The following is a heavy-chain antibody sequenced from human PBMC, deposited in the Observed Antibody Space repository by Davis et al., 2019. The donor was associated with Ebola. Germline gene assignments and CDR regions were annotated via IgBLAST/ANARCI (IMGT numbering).Heavy chain of an antibody. CDR3: ARSSYTWYFSGMDV. D-gene: IGHD2-2*01. CDR2: ININTGNP. V-gene: IGHV7-4-1*02. CDR1: GYMFTNYG. J-gene: IGHJ6*04. Sequence: ASVKVSCKASGYMFTNYGISWVRQAPGQGLEWMGWININTGNPTYAQGFTGRFVFSLDTSVSTAYLQITSLKAEDTAVYYCARSSYTWYFSGMDVWGKGTTVTVSS.